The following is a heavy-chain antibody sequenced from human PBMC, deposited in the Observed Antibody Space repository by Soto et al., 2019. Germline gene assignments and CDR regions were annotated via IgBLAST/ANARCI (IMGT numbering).Heavy chain of an antibody. J-gene: IGHJ4*02. V-gene: IGHV4-59*08. Sequence: SETLSLTCTVSGGSISSYYWIWIRQPPGKGLEWIGYIYYSGSTNYNPSLKSRVTISVDTSKNQFSLKLSSVTAADTAVYYCARHFRGGYDPQFDYWGQGTQVTVSS. CDR2: IYYSGST. CDR1: GGSISSYY. D-gene: IGHD5-12*01. CDR3: ARHFRGGYDPQFDY.